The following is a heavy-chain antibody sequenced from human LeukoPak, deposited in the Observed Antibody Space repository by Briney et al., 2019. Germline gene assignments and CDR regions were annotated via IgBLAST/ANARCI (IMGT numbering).Heavy chain of an antibody. CDR3: ARFPYYYDSTYYYYYYVDV. V-gene: IGHV3-7*01. CDR1: GFTFNSYW. J-gene: IGHJ6*03. D-gene: IGHD3-22*01. CDR2: INEDGSEK. Sequence: GGSLRLSCAASGFTFNSYWMSWVRQAPGKGLEWVANINEDGSEKFHVGSVRGRFTISRDNAKNSLYLQMNSLRAEDTAVYYCARFPYYYDSTYYYYYYVDVWGKGTTVTISS.